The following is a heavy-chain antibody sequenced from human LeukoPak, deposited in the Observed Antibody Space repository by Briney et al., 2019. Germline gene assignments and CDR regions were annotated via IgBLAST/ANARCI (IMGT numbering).Heavy chain of an antibody. J-gene: IGHJ6*03. Sequence: SETLSLTCTVSGGSISNYYWGWIRQPPGKGLEWIGSIYYSGSTYYNPSLKSRVTISVDTSKNQFSLKLSSVTAADTAVYYCATLVGAPYYYYYYMDVWGKGTTVTVSS. CDR1: GGSISNYY. V-gene: IGHV4-39*07. CDR2: IYYSGST. CDR3: ATLVGAPYYYYYYMDV. D-gene: IGHD1-26*01.